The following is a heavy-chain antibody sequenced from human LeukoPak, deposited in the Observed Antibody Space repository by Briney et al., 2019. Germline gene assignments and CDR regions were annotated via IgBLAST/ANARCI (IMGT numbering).Heavy chain of an antibody. CDR3: ARVGNGYNWFDP. V-gene: IGHV4-38-2*02. J-gene: IGHJ5*02. CDR2: IYHSGST. CDR1: GYSISSGYY. Sequence: PSETLSLTCTVSGYSISSGYYWGWIRPPPGKGLEWIGSIYHSGSTYYNPSLKSRVTISVDTSKNQFSLKLSSVTAADTAVYYCARVGNGYNWFDPWGQGTLVTVSS. D-gene: IGHD4-23*01.